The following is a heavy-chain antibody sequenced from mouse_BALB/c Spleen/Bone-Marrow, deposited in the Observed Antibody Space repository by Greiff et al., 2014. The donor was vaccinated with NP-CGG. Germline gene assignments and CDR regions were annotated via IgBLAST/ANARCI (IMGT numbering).Heavy chain of an antibody. Sequence: QVQLQQSGPELVKPGASVKISCRASGYVFSSSWMNWVKQRPGQGLEWIGRIYPGDGNTNYNGKFKGKATLTADTSSSTAYMQISSLTSVDSAVYFCARRRTFITSVVDYFDVWGAGTTVTFSS. J-gene: IGHJ1*01. V-gene: IGHV1-82*01. CDR3: ARRRTFITSVVDYFDV. CDR1: GYVFSSSW. D-gene: IGHD1-1*02. CDR2: IYPGDGNT.